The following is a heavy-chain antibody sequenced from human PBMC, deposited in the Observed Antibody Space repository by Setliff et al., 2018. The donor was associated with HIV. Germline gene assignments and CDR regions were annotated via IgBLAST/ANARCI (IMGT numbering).Heavy chain of an antibody. CDR3: VRNHEWALGT. V-gene: IGHV4-4*02. CDR1: GGSISSSNW. CDR2: IYHSGGT. D-gene: IGHD1-26*01. J-gene: IGHJ5*02. Sequence: PSETLSLTCAVSGGSISSSNWWSWVRQPPGKGLEWIGEIYHSGGTNYNPSLKSRVTISLDKSKNHFSLELRSLTAADTAVYFCVRNHEWALGTWGQGLLVTVSS.